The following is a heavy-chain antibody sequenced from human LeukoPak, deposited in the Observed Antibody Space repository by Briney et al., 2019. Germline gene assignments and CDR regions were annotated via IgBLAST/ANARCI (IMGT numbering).Heavy chain of an antibody. D-gene: IGHD1-14*01. CDR1: GFTLSSYS. Sequence: GGSLRLSCAASGFTLSSYSMNWVRQAPGKGLERVSYISSSSSTIYYADSVKGRFTISRDNAKNSLYLQMNSLRAEDTAVYYCARDSPEGLFDYWGQGTLVTVSS. CDR2: ISSSSSTI. J-gene: IGHJ4*02. CDR3: ARDSPEGLFDY. V-gene: IGHV3-48*04.